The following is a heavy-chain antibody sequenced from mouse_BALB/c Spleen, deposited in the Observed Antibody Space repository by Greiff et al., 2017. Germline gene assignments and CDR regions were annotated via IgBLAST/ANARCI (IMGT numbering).Heavy chain of an antibody. J-gene: IGHJ4*01. Sequence: EVQVVESGGGLVQPGGSRKLSCAASGFTFSSFGMHWVRQAPEKGLEWVAYISSGSSTIYYADTVKGRFTISRDNPKNTLFLQMTSLRSEDTAMYYCARYGYYGSSGAMDYWGQGTSVTVSS. V-gene: IGHV5-17*02. D-gene: IGHD1-1*01. CDR2: ISSGSSTI. CDR1: GFTFSSFG. CDR3: ARYGYYGSSGAMDY.